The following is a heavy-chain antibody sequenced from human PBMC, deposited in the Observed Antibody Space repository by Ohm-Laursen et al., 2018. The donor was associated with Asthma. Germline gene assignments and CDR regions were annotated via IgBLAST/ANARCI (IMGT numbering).Heavy chain of an antibody. CDR2: ISTSGTYT. D-gene: IGHD4-23*01. CDR1: GFTFSGYY. V-gene: IGHV3-11*06. J-gene: IGHJ4*02. Sequence: SLRLSCSASGFTFSGYYMTWIRQAPGKGLEWVAYISTSGTYTNYADSVKGRFTISRDNAKNSLYLRMNSLGAEDTAVYYCARERDNGGKGGYFDFWGQGTLVTVSS. CDR3: ARERDNGGKGGYFDF.